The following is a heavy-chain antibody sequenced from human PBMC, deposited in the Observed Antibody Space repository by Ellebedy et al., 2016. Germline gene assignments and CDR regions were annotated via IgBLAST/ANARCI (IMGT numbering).Heavy chain of an antibody. J-gene: IGHJ4*02. CDR3: AKTHSSGWLFDY. CDR2: IRYNGVDT. D-gene: IGHD6-19*01. V-gene: IGHV3-23*01. CDR1: GFTFSSYA. Sequence: GGSLRLSCAASGFTFSSYALSWVRQAPGKGLEWVSLIRYNGVDTYYADSVKGRFTISRDNSKNTLYLQMNSLRAEDTAVYYCAKTHSSGWLFDYWGQGTLVTVSS.